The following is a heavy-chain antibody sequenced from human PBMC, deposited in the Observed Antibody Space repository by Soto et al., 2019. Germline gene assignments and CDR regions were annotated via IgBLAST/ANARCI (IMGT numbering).Heavy chain of an antibody. CDR1: GFTFDDYT. Sequence: PGGSLRLSCAASGFTFDDYTMHWVRQAPGKGLEWVSLISWDGGSTYYADSVKGRFTISRDNSKNSLYLQMNSLRTEDTALYYCAKDSSPYGDYETRYNYYYYYGMDVWGQGTTVTVSS. D-gene: IGHD4-17*01. CDR2: ISWDGGST. CDR3: AKDSSPYGDYETRYNYYYYYGMDV. V-gene: IGHV3-43*01. J-gene: IGHJ6*02.